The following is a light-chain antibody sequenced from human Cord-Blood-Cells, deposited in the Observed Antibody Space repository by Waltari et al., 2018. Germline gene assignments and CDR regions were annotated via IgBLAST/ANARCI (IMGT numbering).Light chain of an antibody. Sequence: DIQMTQSPSSLSASVGDRVTITCRGTQSISSYLNWYQQKPGKAPKLRIYAASSLQSGVPSRFSGSGSGTDFTLTISSLQPEDFATYYCQQSYSTLYTFGQGTKLEIK. CDR2: AAS. J-gene: IGKJ2*01. CDR1: QSISSY. CDR3: QQSYSTLYT. V-gene: IGKV1-39*01.